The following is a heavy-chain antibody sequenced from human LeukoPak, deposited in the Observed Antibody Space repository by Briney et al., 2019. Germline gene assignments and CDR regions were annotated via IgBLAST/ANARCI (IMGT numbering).Heavy chain of an antibody. CDR1: GYTFTSYD. D-gene: IGHD2-15*01. CDR3: ARRRAYSMEFDP. J-gene: IGHJ5*02. CDR2: MNPNSGNT. V-gene: IGHV1-8*01. Sequence: ASVKVSCKASGYTFTSYDINWVRQATGQGLEWMGWMNPNSGNTGYAQKFQGRVTTTRNTSISTAYMELSSLRSEDTAVYYCARRRAYSMEFDPWGQGTLVTVSS.